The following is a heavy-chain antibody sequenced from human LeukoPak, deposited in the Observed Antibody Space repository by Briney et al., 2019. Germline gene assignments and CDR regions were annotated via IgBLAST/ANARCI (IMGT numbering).Heavy chain of an antibody. CDR2: IKSKTDGGTP. CDR3: TGVSRSSWYDY. J-gene: IGHJ4*02. V-gene: IGHV3-15*01. D-gene: IGHD6-13*01. CDR1: GFTFSNAW. Sequence: PGGSLRLSCVASGFTFSNAWMSWVSQAPGKGLEWVGRIKSKTDGGTPDYAAPVKGRFTISRDDSKNTLYLQMNSLKTEDTAVYYCTGVSRSSWYDYWGQGTLVTVSS.